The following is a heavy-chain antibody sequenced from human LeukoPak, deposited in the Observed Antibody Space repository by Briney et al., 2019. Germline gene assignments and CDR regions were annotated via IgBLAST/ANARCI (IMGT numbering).Heavy chain of an antibody. V-gene: IGHV4-59*08. J-gene: IGHJ4*02. D-gene: IGHD3-16*01. CDR3: ARLLGGSPGGVFDY. CDR2: IYYSGST. Sequence: PSETLSLTCTVSGGSISSYYWSWIRQPPGKGLEWIGYIYYSGSTNYSPSLKSRVTISVDTSKNQFSLKLSSVTAADTAVYYCARLLGGSPGGVFDYWGQGTLVTVSS. CDR1: GGSISSYY.